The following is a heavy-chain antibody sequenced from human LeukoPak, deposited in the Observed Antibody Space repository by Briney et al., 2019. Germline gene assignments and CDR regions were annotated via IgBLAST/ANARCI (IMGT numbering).Heavy chain of an antibody. D-gene: IGHD1-26*01. Sequence: PGGSLRLSCAASGFTFSSYGMHWVRQAPGKGLEWVAVISYDGSNKYYADSVKGRFTISRDNSKNTLYLQMNSLRVEDTAVYYCAKDFPGGSYEEEVFDIWGQGTMVTVSS. V-gene: IGHV3-30*18. CDR1: GFTFSSYG. CDR2: ISYDGSNK. CDR3: AKDFPGGSYEEEVFDI. J-gene: IGHJ3*02.